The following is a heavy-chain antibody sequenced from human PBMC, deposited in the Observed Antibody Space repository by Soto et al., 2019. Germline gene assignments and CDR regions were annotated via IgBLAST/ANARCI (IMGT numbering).Heavy chain of an antibody. CDR2: IYYTGGT. J-gene: IGHJ4*02. D-gene: IGHD6-13*01. CDR3: ASGTLSTIAAPDS. CDR1: GGTIRGYY. Sequence: SETLSLTSHVSGGTIRGYYWNWIRQPPGKTLEWIGSIYYTGGTNYNPSLKSRVTISVDTSKNHFSLKFNSLTAADTAVYYCASGTLSTIAAPDSWGQGNLVTVSS. V-gene: IGHV4-59*01.